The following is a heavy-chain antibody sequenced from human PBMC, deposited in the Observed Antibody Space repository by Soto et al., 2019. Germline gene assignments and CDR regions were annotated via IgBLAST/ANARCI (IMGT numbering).Heavy chain of an antibody. D-gene: IGHD2-2*01. CDR2: IYPGDSDT. CDR1: GYSFTSYW. V-gene: IGHV5-51*01. J-gene: IGHJ4*02. CDR3: ARRVVTAGTWSFDY. Sequence: GESMKSSCNGSGYSFTSYWIAWVRQMPGKGLEWMGIIYPGDSDTRYSPSFQGQVIFSADKSINTAYLQWGSLKASDTAMYYWARRVVTAGTWSFDYWGQGILVTVSS.